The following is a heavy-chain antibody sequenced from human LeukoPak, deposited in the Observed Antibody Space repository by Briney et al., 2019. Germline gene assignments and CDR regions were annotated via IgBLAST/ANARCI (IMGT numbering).Heavy chain of an antibody. CDR1: GGTFSSYA. J-gene: IGHJ4*02. D-gene: IGHD3-16*02. V-gene: IGHV1-69*05. CDR2: IIPIFGTA. CDR3: ARGALGDYVWGSYHIPIDY. Sequence: ASVKVSCKASGGTFSSYAISWVRQAPGQGLEWMGGIIPIFGTANYAQKFQGRVTITTDESTSTAYMELSSLRSEDTAVYYCARGALGDYVWGSYHIPIDYWGQGTLVTVSS.